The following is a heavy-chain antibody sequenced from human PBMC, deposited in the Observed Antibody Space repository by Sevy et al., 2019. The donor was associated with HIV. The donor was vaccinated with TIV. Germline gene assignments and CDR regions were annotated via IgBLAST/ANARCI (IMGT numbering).Heavy chain of an antibody. V-gene: IGHV4-59*08. Sequence: SDTLSLSCTVSGGSISSDYWSWIRQPPGKGLEWIGYIYDTGSTHYNPSLKSRVRISVDTSKNQFSLRLSSVTAADTAVYFCARQGDFVVIPGATDYFYLDVWGKGTTVTVSS. CDR1: GGSISSDY. D-gene: IGHD2-2*01. CDR3: ARQGDFVVIPGATDYFYLDV. J-gene: IGHJ6*03. CDR2: IYDTGST.